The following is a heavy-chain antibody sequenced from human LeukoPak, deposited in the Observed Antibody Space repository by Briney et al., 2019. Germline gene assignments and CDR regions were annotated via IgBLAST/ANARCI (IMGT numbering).Heavy chain of an antibody. CDR2: ITTSDGNT. CDR1: GFTFSSYT. J-gene: IGHJ4*02. Sequence: PGGSLRLSCAASGFTFSSYTMSWVRQAPGKGLEWVSTITTSDGNTYYADSVKGRFTVSRDNSKNTLFLQMNSLRAEDTAVYYCAKDGGLWVSAHWGDSWGQGTLVTVPS. V-gene: IGHV3-23*01. D-gene: IGHD7-27*01. CDR3: AKDGGLWVSAHWGDS.